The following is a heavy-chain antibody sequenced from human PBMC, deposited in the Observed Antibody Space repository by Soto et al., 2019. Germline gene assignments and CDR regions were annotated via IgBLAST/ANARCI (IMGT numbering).Heavy chain of an antibody. V-gene: IGHV3-23*01. CDR1: GFTFSSYA. Sequence: GGSLRLSCAASGFTFSSYAMSWVRQAPGKGLEWVSAISGSGGSTYYADSVKGRFTISRDNSKNTLYLQMNSLRAEDTAVYYCAKYAADLNYDFWSGYHVYFDYWGQGTLDTVSS. CDR2: ISGSGGST. D-gene: IGHD3-3*01. J-gene: IGHJ4*02. CDR3: AKYAADLNYDFWSGYHVYFDY.